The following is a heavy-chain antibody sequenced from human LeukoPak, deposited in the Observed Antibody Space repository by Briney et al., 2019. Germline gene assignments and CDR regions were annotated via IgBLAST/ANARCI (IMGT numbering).Heavy chain of an antibody. J-gene: IGHJ4*02. Sequence: GESLKISCKGAAYSFTSYWIGWVGQMPGKGLEWMGIIYPGDSDTRYSPSFQGQVTISADKSISTAYLQWSSLKASDTAMYYCARHLDYDDSSGYHDYFDYWGQGTLVTVSS. CDR1: AYSFTSYW. CDR2: IYPGDSDT. V-gene: IGHV5-51*01. CDR3: ARHLDYDDSSGYHDYFDY. D-gene: IGHD3-22*01.